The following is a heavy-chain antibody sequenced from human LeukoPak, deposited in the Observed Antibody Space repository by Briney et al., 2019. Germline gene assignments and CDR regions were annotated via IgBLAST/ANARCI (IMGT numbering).Heavy chain of an antibody. Sequence: ASVKVSCKASGYTFTSYAMHWVRQAPGQRLEWMGWINAGNGNTKYSQKFQGRVTITRDTSASTAYMELSSLRSEDTAVYYCVRSPACSSGTCYPNWFDPWGQGTLVTVSS. CDR3: VRSPACSSGTCYPNWFDP. CDR2: INAGNGNT. J-gene: IGHJ5*02. V-gene: IGHV1-3*01. CDR1: GYTFTSYA. D-gene: IGHD2-15*01.